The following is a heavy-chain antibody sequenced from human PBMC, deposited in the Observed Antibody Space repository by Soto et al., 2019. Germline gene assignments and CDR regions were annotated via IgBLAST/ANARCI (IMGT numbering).Heavy chain of an antibody. D-gene: IGHD6-6*01. Sequence: QVQLVESGGGVVQPGRSLRLSCAASGFTFSSYGMHWVRQAPGKGLEWVAVIWYDGSNKYYADSVKGRFTISRDNAKNTLYLQMNSQRAEDTAVYYCARDWWKQLAPGEYYCDYWGQVTLVTVSS. CDR1: GFTFSSYG. CDR3: ARDWWKQLAPGEYYCDY. CDR2: IWYDGSNK. V-gene: IGHV3-33*01. J-gene: IGHJ4*02.